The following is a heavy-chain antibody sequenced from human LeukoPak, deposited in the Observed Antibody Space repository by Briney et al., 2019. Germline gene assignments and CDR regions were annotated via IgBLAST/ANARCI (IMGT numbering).Heavy chain of an antibody. D-gene: IGHD3-3*01. CDR1: GYTFTSYG. CDR3: ARDPGRFLEWFPSWFDP. Sequence: VASVKVSCKASGYTFTSYGISWVRQAPGQGLEWMGWISAYNGNTNYAQKLRGRVTMTTDTSTSTAYMELRSLRSDDTAVYYCARDPGRFLEWFPSWFDPWGQGTLVTVSS. V-gene: IGHV1-18*01. J-gene: IGHJ5*02. CDR2: ISAYNGNT.